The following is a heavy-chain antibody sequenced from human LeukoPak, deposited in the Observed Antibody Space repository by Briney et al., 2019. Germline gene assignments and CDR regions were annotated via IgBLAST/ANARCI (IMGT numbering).Heavy chain of an antibody. V-gene: IGHV3-23*01. CDR1: GFTFSSYA. D-gene: IGHD6-13*01. J-gene: IGHJ4*02. CDR2: ISGSGGNT. Sequence: GGSLRLSCAASGFTFSSYAMSWVRQAPGKGLEWVSAISGSGGNTYYADSVKGRFTISRDNSKNTLYLQMNSLRAEDTAVYYCAKDLGIQQLVFPFDYWGQGTLVTVSS. CDR3: AKDLGIQQLVFPFDY.